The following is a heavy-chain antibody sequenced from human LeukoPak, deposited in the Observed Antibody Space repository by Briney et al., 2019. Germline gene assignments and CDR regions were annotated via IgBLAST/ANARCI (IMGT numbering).Heavy chain of an antibody. D-gene: IGHD3-10*01. CDR3: ARGLMTYGSGSYSLY. Sequence: GGSLRRACAAAGFTFRNYAMYWGRHGPGKGLQYVSAMSSNGGRTYYATSVRDRFTISRANSKNTLSLQMGRLRAEDMAVYYCARGLMTYGSGSYSLYWGQGTLVTVSS. CDR1: GFTFRNYA. J-gene: IGHJ4*02. CDR2: MSSNGGRT. V-gene: IGHV3-64*01.